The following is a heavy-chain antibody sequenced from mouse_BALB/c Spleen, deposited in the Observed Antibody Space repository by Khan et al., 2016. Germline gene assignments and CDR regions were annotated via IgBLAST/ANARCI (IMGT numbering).Heavy chain of an antibody. V-gene: IGHV1-9*01. CDR2: ILPGNANS. Sequence: QVQLQQSGAELMKPGASVKISCKATGYTFSNYWIEWVKQRPGHGLEWIGDILPGNANSNYNENLKGNATLTADKSSNTAYMQFSSLTSKDSAVYYCARAWYSRDYWGQGTSVTVSS. CDR3: ARAWYSRDY. J-gene: IGHJ4*01. CDR1: GYTFSNYW.